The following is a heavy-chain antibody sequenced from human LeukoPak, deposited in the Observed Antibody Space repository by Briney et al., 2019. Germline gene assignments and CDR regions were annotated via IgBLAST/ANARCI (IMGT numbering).Heavy chain of an antibody. V-gene: IGHV4-4*07. CDR3: ARQGYGDYAVHAFDI. Sequence: PETLSLTCTVSGGSISSYYWSWIRQPAGKGLEWIGRIYTSGSTNYNPSLKSRVTMSVDMSKNQFSLKLSSVTAADTAVYYCARQGYGDYAVHAFDIWGQGTMVTVSS. CDR1: GGSISSYY. J-gene: IGHJ3*02. D-gene: IGHD4-17*01. CDR2: IYTSGST.